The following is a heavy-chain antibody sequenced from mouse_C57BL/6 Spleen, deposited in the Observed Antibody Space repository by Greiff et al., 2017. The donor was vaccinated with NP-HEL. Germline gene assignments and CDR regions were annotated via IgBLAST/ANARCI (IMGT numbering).Heavy chain of an antibody. D-gene: IGHD1-1*01. Sequence: VQLQHSGAELVRPGASVKLSCTASGFNIKDDYMHWVKQRPEQGLEWIGWIDPENGDTEYASQFQGQATITADTSSNTAYLQLSSLTSEDTAGYYCTPYYYGSSYFADWGQGTLVTVSA. CDR2: IDPENGDT. CDR3: TPYYYGSSYFAD. V-gene: IGHV14-4*01. J-gene: IGHJ3*01. CDR1: GFNIKDDY.